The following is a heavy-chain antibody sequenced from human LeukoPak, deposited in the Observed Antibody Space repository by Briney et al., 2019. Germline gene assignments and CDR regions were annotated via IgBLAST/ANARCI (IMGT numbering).Heavy chain of an antibody. V-gene: IGHV1-2*02. Sequence: ASVKVSCKASGYTFTGYYMHWVRQAPGQGLEWMGWINPNSGGTNYAQKFQGRVTMTRDTSISTAYMELSRLRSDDTAVYYCARLIYYYGSGGYWGQGTLVTVSS. D-gene: IGHD3-10*01. CDR3: ARLIYYYGSGGY. CDR1: GYTFTGYY. CDR2: INPNSGGT. J-gene: IGHJ4*02.